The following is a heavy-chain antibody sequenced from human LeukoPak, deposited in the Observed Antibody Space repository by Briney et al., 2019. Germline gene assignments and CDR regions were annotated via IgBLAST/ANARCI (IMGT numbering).Heavy chain of an antibody. D-gene: IGHD3-10*01. CDR1: GGSISTYY. J-gene: IGHJ5*02. CDR2: IYTSGST. CDR3: ARDRGVINGGDWFDP. Sequence: SETLSLTCTVSGGSISTYYWSWIRQPAGKGLEWIGRIYTSGSTNYNPSLKSRVTMSVDTSKNQFSLKLSSVTAADTAVYYCARDRGVINGGDWFDPWGQGTLVTVSS. V-gene: IGHV4-4*07.